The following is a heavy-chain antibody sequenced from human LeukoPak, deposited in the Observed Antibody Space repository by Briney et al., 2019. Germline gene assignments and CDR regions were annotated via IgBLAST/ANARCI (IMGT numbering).Heavy chain of an antibody. Sequence: ASVKVSCKVSGYTLTELSMHWVRQAPGKGLEWMGGFDPEDGEPIYAQKFQGRVTMTEDTSTDTAYMELSSLRSEDTAVYYCATVPVVPAASAAFDIWGQGTMVTVSS. J-gene: IGHJ3*02. CDR2: FDPEDGEP. CDR1: GYTLTELS. V-gene: IGHV1-24*01. D-gene: IGHD2-2*01. CDR3: ATVPVVPAASAAFDI.